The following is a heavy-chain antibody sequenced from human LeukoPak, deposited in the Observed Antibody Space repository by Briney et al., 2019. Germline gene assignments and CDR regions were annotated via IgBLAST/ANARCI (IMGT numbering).Heavy chain of an antibody. D-gene: IGHD3-10*01. Sequence: SETLSLTCTVSGGSISSSSYYWGWIRQPPGKGLEWIGSIYYSGSTYYNPSLKSRVTMSVDTSENQFSLKLSSVTAADTAVYYCARDYDGYGYFDSWGQGTLVTVSS. J-gene: IGHJ4*02. CDR2: IYYSGST. CDR1: GGSISSSSYY. V-gene: IGHV4-39*07. CDR3: ARDYDGYGYFDS.